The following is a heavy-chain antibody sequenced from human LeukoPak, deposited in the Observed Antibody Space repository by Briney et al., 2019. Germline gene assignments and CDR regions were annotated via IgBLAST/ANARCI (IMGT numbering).Heavy chain of an antibody. D-gene: IGHD1-14*01. Sequence: GASVKVSCKASGGTFSSYAISWVRQAPGQGLEWMGRIIPILGIANYAQKFQGRVTITADKSTSTAYMELSSLRSEDTAVYYCAREGISSRRGMDVWGQGTTVTVSS. CDR3: AREGISSRRGMDV. V-gene: IGHV1-69*04. CDR1: GGTFSSYA. J-gene: IGHJ6*02. CDR2: IIPILGIA.